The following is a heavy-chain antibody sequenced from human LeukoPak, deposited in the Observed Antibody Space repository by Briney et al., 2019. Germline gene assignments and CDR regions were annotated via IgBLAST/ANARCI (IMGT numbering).Heavy chain of an antibody. Sequence: GGSLSLVCAPSGFTHSNYAMSWARHAPGEGLECVSSISGSCGFTYYTYSVQGRFTISRDNSKNTLYPQMNSLRVEGTAVYRCASLSEEWLDYYYMAVWGKGTTVTVSS. D-gene: IGHD6-19*01. CDR2: ISGSCGFT. CDR3: ASLSEEWLDYYYMAV. J-gene: IGHJ6*03. V-gene: IGHV3-23*01. CDR1: GFTHSNYA.